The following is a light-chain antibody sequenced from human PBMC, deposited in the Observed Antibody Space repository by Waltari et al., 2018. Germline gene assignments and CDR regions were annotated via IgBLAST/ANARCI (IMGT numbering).Light chain of an antibody. V-gene: IGKV1-5*03. CDR3: QQYNSYSWT. Sequence: DIQMTLSPSTLSASVGDRVTITCRASQSISSWLALYQQKPGKAPKHLIQKASSLESGVPSRFSGSGSGTEFTLTISSLQPDDFATYYCQQYNSYSWTFGQGTKVEIK. CDR2: KAS. J-gene: IGKJ1*01. CDR1: QSISSW.